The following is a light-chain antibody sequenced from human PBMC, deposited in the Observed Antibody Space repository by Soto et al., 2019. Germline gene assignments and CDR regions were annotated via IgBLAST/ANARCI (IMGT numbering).Light chain of an antibody. V-gene: IGLV7-46*01. Sequence: QAVVTQEPSLTVSPGGTVSLTCGSSTGAVTSGRHPHWFQQKPGQAPRTLIYDASSKHSWTPARFSGSLLAGKAALTLSGAQPEDEADYYCLLSYSGARVFGGGTKLTVL. CDR2: DAS. CDR3: LLSYSGARV. J-gene: IGLJ2*01. CDR1: TGAVTSGRH.